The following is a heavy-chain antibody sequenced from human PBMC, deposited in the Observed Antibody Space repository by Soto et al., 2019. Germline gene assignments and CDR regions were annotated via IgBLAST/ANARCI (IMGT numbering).Heavy chain of an antibody. D-gene: IGHD1-26*01. V-gene: IGHV1-8*01. CDR3: ARGRALWDWDYFDY. Sequence: QVQLVQSGAEVKKPGASVKVSCKASGYTFTSYDINWVRQATGQGLEWMGWMNPNSGNTGYAQKSQGRVTMTRNTSISTAYKELSSLRSEDTAVYYCARGRALWDWDYFDYWGQGTLVTVSS. CDR1: GYTFTSYD. CDR2: MNPNSGNT. J-gene: IGHJ4*02.